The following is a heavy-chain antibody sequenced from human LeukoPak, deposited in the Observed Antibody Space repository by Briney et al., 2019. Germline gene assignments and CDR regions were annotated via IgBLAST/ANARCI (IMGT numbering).Heavy chain of an antibody. CDR2: IYYSGST. Sequence: SETLSLTCTVSGGSISSGGYYWSRIRQHPGKGLEWIGYIYYSGSTYYNPSLKSRVTISVDTSKNQFSLKLSSVTAADTAVYYCARGIRHYYGSGSYYNVAYYYYMDVWGKGTTVTVSS. CDR1: GGSISSGGYY. D-gene: IGHD3-10*01. J-gene: IGHJ6*03. V-gene: IGHV4-31*03. CDR3: ARGIRHYYGSGSYYNVAYYYYMDV.